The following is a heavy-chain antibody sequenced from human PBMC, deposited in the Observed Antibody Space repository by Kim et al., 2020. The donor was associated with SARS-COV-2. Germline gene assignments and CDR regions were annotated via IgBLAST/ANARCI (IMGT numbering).Heavy chain of an antibody. D-gene: IGHD3-16*01. J-gene: IGHJ5*02. Sequence: YNPSLKSRVTMSVDTSRNQFTRQLTSVTAADTAVYYCVREGDTNWFDPWGPGILVTVSS. CDR3: VREGDTNWFDP. V-gene: IGHV4-4*06.